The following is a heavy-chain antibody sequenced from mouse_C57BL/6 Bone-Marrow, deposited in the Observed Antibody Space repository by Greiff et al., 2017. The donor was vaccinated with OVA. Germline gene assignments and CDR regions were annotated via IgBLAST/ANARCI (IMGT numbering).Heavy chain of an antibody. V-gene: IGHV1-81*01. CDR2: IYPRSGST. CDR3: GGLPFAY. D-gene: IGHD2-2*01. CDR1: GYTFTGYG. Sequence: QVQLQQSGAELVRPGASVKLSCKASGYTFTGYGISWVKQRTGQGLEWIGEIYPRSGSTNYNEKFKDKATLTADKSSSTAYMKLRSLTSEDSAVYVSGGLPFAYWGQGTLVTVSA. J-gene: IGHJ3*01.